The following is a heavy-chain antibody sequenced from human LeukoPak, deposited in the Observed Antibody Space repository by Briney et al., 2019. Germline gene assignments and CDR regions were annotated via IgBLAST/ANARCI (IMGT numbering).Heavy chain of an antibody. CDR1: GFTSGLTFSTYA. CDR3: AKDGGDYVDY. D-gene: IGHD3-16*01. J-gene: IGHJ4*02. CDR2: ISYDTTNK. Sequence: GGSLRLSCTASGFTSGLTFSTYAMSWVRQAPGKGLEWVAVISYDTTNKYHTDSVKGRFTISRDNSKNTLYLQMNSLRAEDTAVYYCAKDGGDYVDYWGQGTLVTVSS. V-gene: IGHV3-30*04.